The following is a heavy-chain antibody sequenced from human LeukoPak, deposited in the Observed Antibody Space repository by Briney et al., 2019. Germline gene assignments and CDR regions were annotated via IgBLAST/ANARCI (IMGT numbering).Heavy chain of an antibody. CDR3: ARDRSSWYEYYFDY. CDR1: GGTFSSYA. V-gene: IGHV1-69*04. Sequence: SVKVSCKASGGTFSSYAISWVRQAPGQGLEWMGRIIPTLGIANYAQKFQGRVTTTADKSTSTAYMELSSLRSEDTAVYYCARDRSSWYEYYFDYWGQGTLVTVSS. CDR2: IIPTLGIA. J-gene: IGHJ4*02. D-gene: IGHD6-13*01.